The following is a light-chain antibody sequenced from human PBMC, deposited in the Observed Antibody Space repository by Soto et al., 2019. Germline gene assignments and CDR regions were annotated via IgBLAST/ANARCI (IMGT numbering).Light chain of an antibody. CDR2: DAS. CDR1: QSVSIY. Sequence: EIVMTQSPATLSLSPGERATLSCRASQSVSIYLAWYQQKPGQAPRLLIYDASNRATGIPAKFSGSGSGTDFTLTISSLQSEDFAVYYCQQYNNWPITFGQGTRLEIK. CDR3: QQYNNWPIT. J-gene: IGKJ5*01. V-gene: IGKV3D-15*01.